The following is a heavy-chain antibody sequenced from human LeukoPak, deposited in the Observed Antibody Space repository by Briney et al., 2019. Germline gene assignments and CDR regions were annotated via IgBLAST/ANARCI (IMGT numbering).Heavy chain of an antibody. CDR2: ISGSGGST. Sequence: GGSLRLSCAASGFTFSSYAMHWVRQAPGKGLEWVSAISGSGGSTYYADSVKGRFTISRDNSKNTLYLQMNSLRAEDTAVYYCAKVSRETVSGYFDYWGQGTLVTVSS. V-gene: IGHV3-23*01. D-gene: IGHD1-1*01. J-gene: IGHJ4*02. CDR3: AKVSRETVSGYFDY. CDR1: GFTFSSYA.